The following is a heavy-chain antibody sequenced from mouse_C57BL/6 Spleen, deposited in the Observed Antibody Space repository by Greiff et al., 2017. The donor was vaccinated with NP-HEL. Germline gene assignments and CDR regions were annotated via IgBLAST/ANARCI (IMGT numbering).Heavy chain of an antibody. J-gene: IGHJ2*01. V-gene: IGHV5-17*01. CDR2: ISSGSSTI. CDR3: ARLGDGNYDFDY. D-gene: IGHD2-1*01. CDR1: GFTFSDYG. Sequence: EVMLVESGGGLVKPGGSLKLSCAASGFTFSDYGMHWVRQAPEKGLEWVAYISSGSSTIYYADTVKGRFTISRDNAKNTLFLQMTSLRSEDTAMYYCARLGDGNYDFDYWGQGTTLTVSS.